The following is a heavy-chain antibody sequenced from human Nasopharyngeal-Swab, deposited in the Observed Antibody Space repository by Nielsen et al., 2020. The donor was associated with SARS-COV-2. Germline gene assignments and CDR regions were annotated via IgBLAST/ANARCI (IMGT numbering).Heavy chain of an antibody. D-gene: IGHD2-15*01. V-gene: IGHV4-59*01. J-gene: IGHJ6*03. CDR1: GFTFSDYY. Sequence: GSLRLSCAASGFTFSDYYMSWIRQAPGKGLEWIGYIYYSGSTNYNPSLKSRVTISVDTSKNQFSLKLSSVTAADTAVYYCARGYCSGGSCYSGYYYYYMDVWGKGTTVTVSS. CDR2: IYYSGST. CDR3: ARGYCSGGSCYSGYYYYYMDV.